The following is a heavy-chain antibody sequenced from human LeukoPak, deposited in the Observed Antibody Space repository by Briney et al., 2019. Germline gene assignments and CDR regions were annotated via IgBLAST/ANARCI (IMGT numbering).Heavy chain of an antibody. D-gene: IGHD2-21*01. V-gene: IGHV1-69*04. J-gene: IGHJ3*02. CDR1: GGTFSSYA. CDR2: IIPILGIA. Sequence: ASVKVSCKASGGTFSSYAISWVRQAPGQGLEWMGRIIPILGIANYAQKFQGRVTITTDESTSTAYMELSSLRSEDTAVYYCARERPIVVVDDAFDIWGQGTMVTVSS. CDR3: ARERPIVVVDDAFDI.